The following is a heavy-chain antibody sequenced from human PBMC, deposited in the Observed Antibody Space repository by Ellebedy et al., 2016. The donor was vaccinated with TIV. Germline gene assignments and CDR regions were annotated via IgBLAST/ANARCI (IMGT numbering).Heavy chain of an antibody. D-gene: IGHD3-22*01. CDR2: IYYGGST. CDR3: AGGTGYYYDSRGYYPFES. V-gene: IGHV4-39*01. CDR1: GGSIGSSTYY. Sequence: SETLSLTXTVFGGSIGSSTYYWGWLRQPPGRGLEWIGTIYYGGSTYYSASLQNRVTVSVDMSRNQLSLELTSVAAADTAVYYCAGGTGYYYDSRGYYPFESWGQGTLVTVSS. J-gene: IGHJ4*02.